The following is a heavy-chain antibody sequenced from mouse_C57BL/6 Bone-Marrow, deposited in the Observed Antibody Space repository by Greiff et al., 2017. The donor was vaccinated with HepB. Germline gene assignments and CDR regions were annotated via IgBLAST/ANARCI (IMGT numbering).Heavy chain of an antibody. V-gene: IGHV3-6*01. Sequence: EVQLVESGPGLVKPSQSLSLTCSVTGYSITSGYYWNWIRQFPGNKLEWMGYISYDGSNNYNPSLKNRISITRDTSKNQFFLKLNSVTTEDTATYYCAGLSYYAMDYWGQGTSVTVSS. J-gene: IGHJ4*01. CDR1: GYSITSGYY. CDR3: AGLSYYAMDY. CDR2: ISYDGSN.